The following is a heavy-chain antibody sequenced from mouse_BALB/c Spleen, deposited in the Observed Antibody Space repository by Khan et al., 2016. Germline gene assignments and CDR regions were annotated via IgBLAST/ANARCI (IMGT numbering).Heavy chain of an antibody. Sequence: QIQLVQSGPELKKPGETVKISCKASGYTFTNYGMNWVKQAPGKGLKWMGWINTYTGEPTYADDFKGRFAFSLETSASTAYLQINNLKNEDTATXVCASRHYGSSYDAWFAYWGQGTLVTVSA. CDR3: ASRHYGSSYDAWFAY. V-gene: IGHV9-3-1*01. CDR2: INTYTGEP. J-gene: IGHJ3*01. D-gene: IGHD1-1*01. CDR1: GYTFTNYG.